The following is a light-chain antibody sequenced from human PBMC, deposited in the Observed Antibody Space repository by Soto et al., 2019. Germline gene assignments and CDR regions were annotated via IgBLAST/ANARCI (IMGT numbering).Light chain of an antibody. Sequence: DIQMTQSPSTLSASVGDRVTITCRASQSISSWLAWYQQKPGKAPKLLIYKASSLESGVPSRFSGSGSGTDVTLTSSSLQPDDFATYYCQQYNSYWTFGQGTKVEIK. J-gene: IGKJ1*01. CDR3: QQYNSYWT. V-gene: IGKV1-5*03. CDR1: QSISSW. CDR2: KAS.